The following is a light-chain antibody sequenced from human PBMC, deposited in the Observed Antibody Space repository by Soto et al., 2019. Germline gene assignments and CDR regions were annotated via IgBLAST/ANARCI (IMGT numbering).Light chain of an antibody. CDR1: QDISNY. J-gene: IGKJ4*01. V-gene: IGKV1-33*01. CDR2: DAS. CDR3: QQYDNFPHT. Sequence: DIQMTQSPSSLSASVGDRVTITCQASQDISNYLNWYQQKPGKAPKLLIYDASNLETGVPSRFSGSGSGTDFTFTISSLQPEDIATHYCQQYDNFPHTFGG.